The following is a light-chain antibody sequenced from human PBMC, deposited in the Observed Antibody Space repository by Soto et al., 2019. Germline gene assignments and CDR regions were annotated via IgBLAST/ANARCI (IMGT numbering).Light chain of an antibody. CDR1: QGVSSSY. Sequence: EIVLTQSPGTLSLSPGERATLSCRASQGVSSSYLAWYQQKPGQPPRLLIYGASSRATGIPDRFSGSGSVTDFTLTITRLEPEDFEVYYCQHYRTSFGGGTKVEIK. CDR3: QHYRTS. CDR2: GAS. J-gene: IGKJ4*01. V-gene: IGKV3-20*01.